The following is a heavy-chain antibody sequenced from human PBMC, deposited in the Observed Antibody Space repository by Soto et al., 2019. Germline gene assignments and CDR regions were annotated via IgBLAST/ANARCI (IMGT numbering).Heavy chain of an antibody. J-gene: IGHJ4*02. Sequence: EVQLVESGGDLVQPGGSLRLSCAASEVTFSRYWMSWVRQAPGKGLEWVAAIKPDGGETDYVDSVKGRFVISRDNAKNSLYLQMSSLRAEDTAVYYCAREYYWGQGALVTVSS. CDR3: AREYY. CDR2: IKPDGGET. CDR1: EVTFSRYW. V-gene: IGHV3-7*01.